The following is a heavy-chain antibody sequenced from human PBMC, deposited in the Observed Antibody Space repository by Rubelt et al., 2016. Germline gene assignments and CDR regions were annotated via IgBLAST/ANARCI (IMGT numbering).Heavy chain of an antibody. J-gene: IGHJ4*01. CDR3: ATGNFGSGSYSSFDY. CDR1: GFTFSNYW. D-gene: IGHD3-10*01. Sequence: EVQLLESGGGLVQPGGSLRLSCAASGFTFSNYWMSWVRQPPGKGLEWVANIKQDGSEKYYVDSVKGRFTMSRDNAKNSLYLQMNSMRAEDTAVYYCATGNFGSGSYSSFDYWGHGTLVTVSS. V-gene: IGHV3-7*01. CDR2: IKQDGSEK.